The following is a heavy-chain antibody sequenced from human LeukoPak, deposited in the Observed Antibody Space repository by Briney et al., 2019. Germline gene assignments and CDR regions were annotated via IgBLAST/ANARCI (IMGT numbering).Heavy chain of an antibody. J-gene: IGHJ5*02. D-gene: IGHD2-2*01. Sequence: SQTLSLTCAVSGDTFSSNSVTWNWIRQAPARGLEWLGRTYYRSTWYTHYAVSVRGRITVNPDTSKNQFSLHLNSVTPEDTAVYYCAGRLTQYDCFDPWGQGSLVTVSS. CDR1: GDTFSSNSVT. CDR2: TYYRSTWYT. CDR3: AGRLTQYDCFDP. V-gene: IGHV6-1*01.